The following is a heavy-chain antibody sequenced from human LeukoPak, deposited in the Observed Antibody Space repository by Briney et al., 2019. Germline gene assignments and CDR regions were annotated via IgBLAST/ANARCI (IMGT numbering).Heavy chain of an antibody. V-gene: IGHV4-34*01. Sequence: SETLSLTCAVYGGSLSGYFWSWIRQPPGKGLEWIGEIHHTGATNYKPSLKSRVSISLDMSKNQLSLEMRSVTAADTAVYYCARGRLDYYYMDVWGRGTTVTVSS. CDR3: ARGRLDYYYMDV. CDR2: IHHTGAT. J-gene: IGHJ6*03. CDR1: GGSLSGYF. D-gene: IGHD3-9*01.